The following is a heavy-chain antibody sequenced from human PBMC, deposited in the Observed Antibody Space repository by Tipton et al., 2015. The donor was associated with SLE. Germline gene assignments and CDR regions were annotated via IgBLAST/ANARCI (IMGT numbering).Heavy chain of an antibody. D-gene: IGHD2-21*01. V-gene: IGHV4-34*01. CDR3: ARPGEAYYGDAFDI. J-gene: IGHJ3*02. CDR2: SHQSGTT. CDR1: GGSFSGYY. Sequence: TLSLTCAVYGGSFSGYYWSWIRQPPGKGLEWTGESHQSGTTNYHPSFKSRVTISVDTSKNQFSLRLSSVTAADTAVYYCARPGEAYYGDAFDIWGEGTMVTVSS.